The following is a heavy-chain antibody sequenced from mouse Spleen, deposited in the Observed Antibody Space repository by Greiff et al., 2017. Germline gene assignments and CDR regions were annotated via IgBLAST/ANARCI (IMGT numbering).Heavy chain of an antibody. J-gene: IGHJ3*01. D-gene: IGHD1-1*01. CDR1: GYSITSGYD. CDR2: ISYSGST. CDR3: ARTHYGWFAY. Sequence: VQLQQSGPGMVKPSQSLSLTCTVTGYSITSGYDWHWIRHFPGNKLEWMGYISYSGSTNYNPSLKSRISITHDTSKNHFFLKLNSVTTEDTATYYCARTHYGWFAYWGQGTLVTVSA. V-gene: IGHV3-1*01.